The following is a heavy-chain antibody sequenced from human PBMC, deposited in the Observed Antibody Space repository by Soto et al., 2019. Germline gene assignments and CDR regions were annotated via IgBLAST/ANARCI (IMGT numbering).Heavy chain of an antibody. V-gene: IGHV4-30-4*01. D-gene: IGHD2-2*01. CDR2: IYYSGST. J-gene: IGHJ6*02. Sequence: KPSETLSLTCTVSGGSISSGDYYWSWIRQPPGKGLEWIGYIYYSGSTYYNPSLKSRVTISVDTSKNQFSLKLSSVTAADTAVYYCARDRGVPAAIDYYCYGMDVWGQGTTVTAP. CDR1: GGSISSGDYY. CDR3: ARDRGVPAAIDYYCYGMDV.